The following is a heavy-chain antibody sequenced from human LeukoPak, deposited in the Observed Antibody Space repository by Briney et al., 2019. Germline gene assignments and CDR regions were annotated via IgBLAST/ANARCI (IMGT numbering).Heavy chain of an antibody. CDR1: GYTFTGYY. CDR3: ARADTGIAAPDY. J-gene: IGHJ4*02. V-gene: IGHV1-2*02. CDR2: INPNSAGT. D-gene: IGHD6-6*01. Sequence: ASVKVSCKASGYTFTGYYMHWLRQAPGQGREGRGGINPNSAGTKSAQKFQGRVTMTRDTSIRTAYMELSRLRSDDTAVYYCARADTGIAAPDYWGQGTLVTVSS.